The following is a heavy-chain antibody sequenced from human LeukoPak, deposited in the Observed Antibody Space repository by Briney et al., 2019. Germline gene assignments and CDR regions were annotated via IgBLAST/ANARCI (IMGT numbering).Heavy chain of an antibody. CDR3: AKDTLNYDSSGYSDY. CDR1: GFTFSSYG. CDR2: ISYDGSNK. Sequence: PGGSLRLSCAASGFTFSSYGMHWVRQAPGKGLEWVAVISYDGSNKYYADSVKGRFTISRDNSKNTLYLQMNSLRAEDTSVYYCAKDTLNYDSSGYSDYWGQGTLVTVCS. V-gene: IGHV3-30*18. J-gene: IGHJ4*02. D-gene: IGHD3-22*01.